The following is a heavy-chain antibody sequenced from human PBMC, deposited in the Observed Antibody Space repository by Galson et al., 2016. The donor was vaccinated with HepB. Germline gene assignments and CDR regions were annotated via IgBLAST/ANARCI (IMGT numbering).Heavy chain of an antibody. V-gene: IGHV1-69*13. CDR2: IVPIYATP. J-gene: IGHJ4*02. Sequence: SVKASCKALGDTFSTYGISWVRQAPGQGLEWMGGIVPIYATPYYAQKFQGGVTITADESTSTAYMELRSLRYEDTAVYFCARGATSNWYHRHWGQGTLVTVSS. CDR1: GDTFSTYG. CDR3: ARGATSNWYHRH. D-gene: IGHD6-13*01.